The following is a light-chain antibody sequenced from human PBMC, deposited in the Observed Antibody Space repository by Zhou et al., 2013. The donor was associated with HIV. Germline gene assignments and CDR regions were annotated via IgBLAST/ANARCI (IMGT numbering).Light chain of an antibody. Sequence: DIQMTQSPSSLSASIGDRVTITCQASQDISNNLNWYQQKPGKAPKLLIYDASNLERGVPSRFSGSRSGTDFTLSITSLQPEDFATYYCQQANSFPPTFGPGTKVDIK. V-gene: IGKV1-33*01. CDR3: QQANSFPPT. CDR1: QDISNN. J-gene: IGKJ3*01. CDR2: DAS.